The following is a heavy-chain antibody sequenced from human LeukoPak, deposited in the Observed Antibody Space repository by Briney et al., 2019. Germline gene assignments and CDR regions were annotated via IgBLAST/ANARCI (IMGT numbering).Heavy chain of an antibody. D-gene: IGHD3-3*01. CDR1: GFTVSSYG. J-gene: IGHJ4*02. CDR2: IWYDGSNK. Sequence: GGSLRLSCAASGFTVSSYGMHWVRQAPGKGLEWVAVIWYDGSNKYYADSVKGRFTISRDNSKNTLYLQMNSLRAEDTAVYYCARAASNLYDFWSGYYGDYFDYWGQGTLVTVSS. V-gene: IGHV3-33*08. CDR3: ARAASNLYDFWSGYYGDYFDY.